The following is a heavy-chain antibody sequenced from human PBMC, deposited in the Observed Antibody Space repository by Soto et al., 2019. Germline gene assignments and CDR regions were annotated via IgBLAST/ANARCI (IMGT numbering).Heavy chain of an antibody. CDR2: IKHSGNT. J-gene: IGHJ3*02. CDR3: ARGSYREGSGRALDI. D-gene: IGHD1-1*01. V-gene: IGHV4-34*01. CDR1: GGTFNGYY. Sequence: QVQLQQWGAGLLKPSETLSLTCAVYGGTFNGYYWSWIRQPPGKGLEWIGEIKHSGNTNSIPSLKCSITISVDTSNTQFALNLRSMTAADTAVYYCARGSYREGSGRALDIWGQGTTVTVSS.